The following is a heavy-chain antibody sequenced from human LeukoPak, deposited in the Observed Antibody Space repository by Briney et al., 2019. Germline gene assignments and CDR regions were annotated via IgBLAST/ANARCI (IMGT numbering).Heavy chain of an antibody. Sequence: PGGSLRFSCAASGFTFSIFSMNWVRQAPGKGLEWVSYISSSSSSIYYADSVKGRFTVSRDNAKNSLYLQMNSLRAEDTAVFYCARARGTMVDAFDIWGQGTMVTVSS. D-gene: IGHD3-10*01. CDR3: ARARGTMVDAFDI. CDR1: GFTFSIFS. CDR2: ISSSSSSI. V-gene: IGHV3-48*01. J-gene: IGHJ3*02.